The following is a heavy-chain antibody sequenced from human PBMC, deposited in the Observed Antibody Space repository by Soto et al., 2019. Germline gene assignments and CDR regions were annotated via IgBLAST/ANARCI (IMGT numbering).Heavy chain of an antibody. V-gene: IGHV1-69*08. J-gene: IGHJ5*02. Sequence: QVQLVQSGAEVKKPGSSVKVSCKASGGTFSSYTISWVRQAPGQGLEWMGRIIPILGIANYAQKFQGRVTITADTSTSTASMELSSLRSEDAAVYYCARDCSSTSCYACPWGQGTLVTVSS. D-gene: IGHD2-2*01. CDR1: GGTFSSYT. CDR3: ARDCSSTSCYACP. CDR2: IIPILGIA.